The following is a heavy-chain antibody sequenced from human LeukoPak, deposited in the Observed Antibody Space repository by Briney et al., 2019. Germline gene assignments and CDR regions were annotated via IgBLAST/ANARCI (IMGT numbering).Heavy chain of an antibody. Sequence: PSETLSLTCAVYGGSFSGYYWSWIRQPPGKGLEWIGEINHSGSTNYNPSLKSRVTISVDTSKNQFSLKLSPVTAADTAVYYCARLAVAGTWGGDYWGQGTLVTVSS. J-gene: IGHJ4*02. V-gene: IGHV4-34*01. CDR2: INHSGST. D-gene: IGHD6-19*01. CDR3: ARLAVAGTWGGDY. CDR1: GGSFSGYY.